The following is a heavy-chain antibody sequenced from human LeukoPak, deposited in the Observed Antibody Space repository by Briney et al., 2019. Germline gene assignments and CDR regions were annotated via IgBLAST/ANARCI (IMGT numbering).Heavy chain of an antibody. CDR3: ARDASIQILYP. V-gene: IGHV3-21*01. CDR2: ITSSSTYI. CDR1: GFTFSSYS. J-gene: IGHJ5*02. Sequence: GGSLRLSCAASGFTFSSYSMNWVRQAPGKGLEWVSSITSSSTYIYYADSVKGRFTISRDNAKNSLYLQMNSLRAEDTAVYYCARDASIQILYPWGQGTLVTVSS. D-gene: IGHD3-3*01.